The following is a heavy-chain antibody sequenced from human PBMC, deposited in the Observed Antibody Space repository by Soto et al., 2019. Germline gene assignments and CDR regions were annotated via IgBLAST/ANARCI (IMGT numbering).Heavy chain of an antibody. CDR2: IIPIFSTT. J-gene: IGHJ5*02. D-gene: IGHD2-15*01. V-gene: IGHV1-69*08. CDR1: GGTFSNYA. Sequence: QVQLVQSGAEVKKPGSSVKVSCKASGGTFSNYAITWVRQAPGQGLEWVGRIIPIFSTTNVAQKFQGRVTIAADKPTTTAYMDLSGLRSEDTAVYYCARDGGSDGYFGNWLDPWGQGTLVTVSS. CDR3: ARDGGSDGYFGNWLDP.